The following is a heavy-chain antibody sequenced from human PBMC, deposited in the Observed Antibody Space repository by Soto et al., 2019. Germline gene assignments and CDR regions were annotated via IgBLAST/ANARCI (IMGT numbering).Heavy chain of an antibody. CDR3: AKDKAYGRGDYYGMDV. J-gene: IGHJ6*02. V-gene: IGHV3-30*18. Sequence: QVQLVESGGGGVQPGRSLRLSCAASGFTFSSYGMHWVRQAQGKGLEWVAVISYDGSNKYYADSVKGRFTISRDNSKNTLYLPMNSLRAEDTAVYYCAKDKAYGRGDYYGMDVWGQGTTVTVSS. CDR1: GFTFSSYG. CDR2: ISYDGSNK. D-gene: IGHD4-17*01.